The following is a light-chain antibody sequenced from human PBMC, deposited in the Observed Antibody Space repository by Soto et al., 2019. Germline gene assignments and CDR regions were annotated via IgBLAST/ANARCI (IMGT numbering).Light chain of an antibody. CDR1: QSVASSC. Sequence: EIVLTQSPGALSLSPGERATLSCSASQSVASSCLAWYQQKPGQAPRLLSYGASSSATGIPDRFSGSGSGPDFTLTISSLEPEEFAVYYCQQYGSSPQTFGQGTKVEI. CDR2: GAS. V-gene: IGKV3-20*01. J-gene: IGKJ1*01. CDR3: QQYGSSPQT.